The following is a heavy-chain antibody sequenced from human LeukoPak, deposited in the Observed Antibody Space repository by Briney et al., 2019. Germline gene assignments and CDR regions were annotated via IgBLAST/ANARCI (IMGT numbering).Heavy chain of an antibody. D-gene: IGHD1-26*01. CDR2: INVITGYI. CDR1: GFSFENYN. Sequence: PGGSLRLSCAASGFSFENYNMNWVRQAPGKGLEWVACINVITGYIYYADSLKGRFTISRDNAKKSLFLEMNSLRVEDTAVYYCARDRSGSSSVDDAFGIWGQGIMVTVSS. J-gene: IGHJ3*02. V-gene: IGHV3-21*01. CDR3: ARDRSGSSSVDDAFGI.